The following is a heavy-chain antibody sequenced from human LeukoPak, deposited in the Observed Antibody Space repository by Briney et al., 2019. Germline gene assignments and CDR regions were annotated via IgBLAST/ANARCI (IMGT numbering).Heavy chain of an antibody. Sequence: GGSLRLSCAASGFTFSSYAMHWVRQAPGKGLEWVAVISYDGSNKYYADSVKGRFTISRDNSKNTLYLQMSSLRAEDTAVYYCAKNIAVAGTGPGTSDIWGQGTMVTVSS. J-gene: IGHJ3*02. CDR3: AKNIAVAGTGPGTSDI. CDR2: ISYDGSNK. D-gene: IGHD6-19*01. CDR1: GFTFSSYA. V-gene: IGHV3-30-3*01.